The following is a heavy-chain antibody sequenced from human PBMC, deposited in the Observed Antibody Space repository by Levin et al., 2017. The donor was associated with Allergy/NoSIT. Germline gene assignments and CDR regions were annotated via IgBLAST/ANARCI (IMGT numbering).Heavy chain of an antibody. CDR2: ISYDGSDE. Sequence: GGSLRLSCAASGFTFSNYGMHWVRQAPGKGLEWVAVISYDGSDEYYADSVKGRFTISRDNSKDTLYLQMNSLRAEDTAVYYCAKGWFGELLSPDYWGQGTLVTVSS. V-gene: IGHV3-30*18. CDR1: GFTFSNYG. J-gene: IGHJ4*02. CDR3: AKGWFGELLSPDY. D-gene: IGHD3-10*01.